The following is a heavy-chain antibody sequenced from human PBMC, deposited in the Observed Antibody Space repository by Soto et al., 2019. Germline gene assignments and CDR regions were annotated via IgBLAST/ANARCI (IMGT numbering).Heavy chain of an antibody. V-gene: IGHV1-69*01. J-gene: IGHJ6*02. Sequence: QVQLVQSGAEVKKPGSSVKVSCKASGGTFSSYAISWVRQAPGQGLEWMGGIIPIFGTANYAQKFQGRVTITADESTSTAYMEPSSLRSEDTAVYYCARGDIVVVPAAKGGGYYYYYGMDVWGQGTTVTVSS. CDR3: ARGDIVVVPAAKGGGYYYYYGMDV. CDR1: GGTFSSYA. D-gene: IGHD2-2*01. CDR2: IIPIFGTA.